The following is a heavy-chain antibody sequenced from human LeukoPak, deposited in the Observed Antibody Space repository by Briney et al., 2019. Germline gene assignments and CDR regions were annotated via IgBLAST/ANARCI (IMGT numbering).Heavy chain of an antibody. Sequence: SVKVSCKASGSTFSSYAISWVRQAPGQGLEWMGGIIPIFGTANYAQKFQGRVTITTDESTSTAYMELSSLRSEDTAVYYCARDLCSSTSCYTGDYYYYMDVWGKGTTVTVSS. CDR2: IIPIFGTA. CDR3: ARDLCSSTSCYTGDYYYYMDV. V-gene: IGHV1-69*05. D-gene: IGHD2-2*02. J-gene: IGHJ6*03. CDR1: GSTFSSYA.